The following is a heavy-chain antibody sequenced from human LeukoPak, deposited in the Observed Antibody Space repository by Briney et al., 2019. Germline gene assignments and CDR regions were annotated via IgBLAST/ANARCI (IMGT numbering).Heavy chain of an antibody. Sequence: GGSLRLSCAASGFTVSSNYMNWVRQAPGKGLEWVSVIYSGGSTYYADSVKGRFTISRHNSKNTLYLQMNSLRAEDTAVYYCAREFYGDYQYYFDSWGQGTLVTVSS. V-gene: IGHV3-53*04. CDR3: AREFYGDYQYYFDS. D-gene: IGHD4-17*01. CDR2: IYSGGST. CDR1: GFTVSSNY. J-gene: IGHJ4*02.